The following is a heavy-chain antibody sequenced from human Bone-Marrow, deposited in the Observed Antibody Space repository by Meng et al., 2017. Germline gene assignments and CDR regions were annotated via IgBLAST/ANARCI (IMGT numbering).Heavy chain of an antibody. Sequence: GGSLRLSCAASGFTFSSYAMHWVRQAPGKGLEWVAVISYDGSNKYYADSVKGRFTISRDNSKNTLYLQMNSMRAEDTAVYYCARALYSSSWLNSDYYYGMEVWGQGTTVTVSS. D-gene: IGHD6-13*01. J-gene: IGHJ6*01. V-gene: IGHV3-30*01. CDR2: ISYDGSNK. CDR1: GFTFSSYA. CDR3: ARALYSSSWLNSDYYYGMEV.